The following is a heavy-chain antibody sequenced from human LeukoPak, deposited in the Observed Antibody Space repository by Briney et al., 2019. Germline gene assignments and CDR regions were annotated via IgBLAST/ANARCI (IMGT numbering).Heavy chain of an antibody. CDR3: TTDPDTAMVDGGYYYHDY. J-gene: IGHJ4*02. D-gene: IGHD5-18*01. V-gene: IGHV3-15*01. CDR1: GFTFSNAW. Sequence: PGGSLRLSCAASGFTFSNAWMSWVRQAPGKGLEWVGRIKSKTDGGTTDYAAPAKGRFTISRDDSKNTLYLQMNSLKTEDTAVYYCTTDPDTAMVDGGYYYHDYWGQGTLVTVSS. CDR2: IKSKTDGGTT.